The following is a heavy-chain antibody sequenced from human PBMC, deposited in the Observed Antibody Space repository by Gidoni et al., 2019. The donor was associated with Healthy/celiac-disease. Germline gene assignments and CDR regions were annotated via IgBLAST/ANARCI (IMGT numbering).Heavy chain of an antibody. Sequence: QVQLQQWGAGLLKPSETLSLTCAVYGGSFSGYYWSWIRQPPGKGLEWIGEINHSGSTNYNPSLKSRVTISVDTSKNQFSLKLSSVTAADTAVYYCARTVNYDFWSGFPGQQLVHYFDYWGQGTLVTVSS. CDR2: INHSGST. D-gene: IGHD3-3*01. CDR1: GGSFSGYY. V-gene: IGHV4-34*01. CDR3: ARTVNYDFWSGFPGQQLVHYFDY. J-gene: IGHJ4*02.